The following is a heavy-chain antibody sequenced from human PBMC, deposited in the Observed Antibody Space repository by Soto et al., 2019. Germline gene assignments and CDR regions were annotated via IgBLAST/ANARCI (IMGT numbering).Heavy chain of an antibody. V-gene: IGHV4-59*01. CDR1: GGSISSYY. J-gene: IGHJ6*03. D-gene: IGHD5-18*01. CDR3: ARDSSMYSYGYRGGLRLDYYYYMDV. CDR2: IYYSGST. Sequence: QVQLQESGPGLVKPSETLSLTCTVSGGSISSYYWSWIRQPPGKGLEWIGYIYYSGSTNYNPSLKSRVTISVDTSKNQFSLKLSSVTAADTAVYYCARDSSMYSYGYRGGLRLDYYYYMDVWGKGTTVTVSS.